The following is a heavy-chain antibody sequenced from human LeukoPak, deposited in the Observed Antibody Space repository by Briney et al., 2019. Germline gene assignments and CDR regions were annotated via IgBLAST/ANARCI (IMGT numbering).Heavy chain of an antibody. V-gene: IGHV1-69*06. Sequence: GASVKVSCKASGYTFSNYDINWVRQVTGQGLEWMGGIIPIFGTADYAQKFQGRVTITADKSTSTAYMELSSLRSEDTAVYYCAREGYQLLSPFDYWGQGTLVTVSS. CDR1: GYTFSNYD. CDR2: IIPIFGTA. J-gene: IGHJ4*02. CDR3: AREGYQLLSPFDY. D-gene: IGHD2-2*01.